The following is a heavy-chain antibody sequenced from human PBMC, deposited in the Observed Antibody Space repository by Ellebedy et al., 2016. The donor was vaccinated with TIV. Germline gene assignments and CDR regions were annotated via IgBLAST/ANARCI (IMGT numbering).Heavy chain of an antibody. D-gene: IGHD2-15*01. CDR2: ISSGSYYI. Sequence: GGSLRLSXAASGVTFTSYSMTWVRQAPGKGLEWVSSISSGSYYIYYGDSVKGRFTISRDNVQNSLYLQMNSLRAEDTAVYYCARISVVLGAATPNFEYWGQGALVTVSS. CDR3: ARISVVLGAATPNFEY. V-gene: IGHV3-21*01. CDR1: GVTFTSYS. J-gene: IGHJ4*02.